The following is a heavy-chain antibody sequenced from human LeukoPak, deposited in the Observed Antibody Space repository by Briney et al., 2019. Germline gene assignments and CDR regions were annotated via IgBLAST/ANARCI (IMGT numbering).Heavy chain of an antibody. CDR3: AREACSSGCRHPWFFDY. CDR2: IYYDGST. D-gene: IGHD6-19*01. Sequence: PSETLSLTCIVSGGSMRSASYYWDWIRQPPGKGLEWIGTIYYDGSTSHYTPSLKSRVTMFVDTAKNHFSLNLSSVTAADTAVYYCAREACSSGCRHPWFFDYWGQGTLVTVSS. V-gene: IGHV4-39*02. CDR1: GGSMRSASYY. J-gene: IGHJ4*02.